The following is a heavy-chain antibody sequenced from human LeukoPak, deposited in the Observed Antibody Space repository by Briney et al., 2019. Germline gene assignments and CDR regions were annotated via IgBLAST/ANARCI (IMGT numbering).Heavy chain of an antibody. D-gene: IGHD5-18*01. CDR3: AAWIQLGYYFDY. J-gene: IGHJ4*02. CDR2: IYYSGST. CDR1: GGSITSHY. Sequence: PLETLSLTCTVSGGSITSHYWSWIRQPPGKGLEWIGYIYYSGSTNYNPSLKSRVTISVDTSKNQFSLKLSSVTAADTAVYYCAAWIQLGYYFDYWGQGTLVTVSS. V-gene: IGHV4-59*11.